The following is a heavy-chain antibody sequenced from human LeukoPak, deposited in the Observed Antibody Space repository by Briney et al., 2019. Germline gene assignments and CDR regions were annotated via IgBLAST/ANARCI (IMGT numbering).Heavy chain of an antibody. CDR2: IYYSGST. CDR3: ASRIVATHYNWFDP. CDR1: GGSISSGGYY. J-gene: IGHJ5*02. Sequence: SQTLSLTCTVSGGSISSGGYYWSWIRQHPGKGLEWIGYIYYSGSTYYNSSLKSRVTISVDTSKNQFSLKLSSVTAADTAVYYCASRIVATHYNWFDPWGQGTLVTVSS. V-gene: IGHV4-31*03. D-gene: IGHD5-12*01.